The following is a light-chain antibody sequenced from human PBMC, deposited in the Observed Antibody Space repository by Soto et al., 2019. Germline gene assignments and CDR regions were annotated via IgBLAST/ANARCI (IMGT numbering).Light chain of an antibody. CDR3: AAWDDSLSGPV. CDR1: SSNIGSNY. Sequence: QLVLTQPPSASGTPGQRVTISCSGSSSNIGSNYVYWYQQLPGTAPKLLIYRNNQRPSGVPDRFSGSKSGTSASLAISGLRSEDEADYDCAAWDDSLSGPVFGGGTKVTVL. CDR2: RNN. V-gene: IGLV1-47*01. J-gene: IGLJ2*01.